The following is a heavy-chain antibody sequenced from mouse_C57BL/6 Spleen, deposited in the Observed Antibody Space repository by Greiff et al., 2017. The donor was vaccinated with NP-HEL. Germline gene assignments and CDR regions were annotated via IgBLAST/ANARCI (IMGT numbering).Heavy chain of an antibody. CDR3: ARYYYGSDWFAY. CDR2: INPGSGGT. CDR1: GYAFTNYL. J-gene: IGHJ3*01. V-gene: IGHV1-54*01. D-gene: IGHD1-1*01. Sequence: QVQLKESGAELVRPGTSVKVSCKASGYAFTNYLIEWVKQRPGQGLEWIGVINPGSGGTNYNEKFKGKATLTADKSSSTAYMQLSSLTSEDSAVYFCARYYYGSDWFAYWGQGTLVTVSA.